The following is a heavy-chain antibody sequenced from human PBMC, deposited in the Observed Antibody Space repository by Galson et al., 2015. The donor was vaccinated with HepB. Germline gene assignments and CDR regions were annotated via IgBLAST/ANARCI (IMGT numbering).Heavy chain of an antibody. CDR3: ARESFYYDILTSPDY. J-gene: IGHJ4*02. CDR2: ISAYNGNT. V-gene: IGHV1-18*01. CDR1: GYTFTSYG. Sequence: SVKVSCKASGYTFTSYGISWVRQAPGQGLEWMGWISAYNGNTNYAQKLQGRVTMTTDTSTSTAYMELRSLRSDDTAVYYCARESFYYDILTSPDYCGQGTLVTVSS. D-gene: IGHD3-9*01.